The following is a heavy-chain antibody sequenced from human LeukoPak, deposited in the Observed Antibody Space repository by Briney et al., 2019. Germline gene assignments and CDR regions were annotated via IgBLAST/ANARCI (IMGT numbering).Heavy chain of an antibody. CDR2: IYYSGST. V-gene: IGHV4-31*03. J-gene: IGHJ4*02. Sequence: PSETLSLTCTVSGGSISSGGYYWSWIRQHPGTGLEWIGYIYYSGSTYYNPSLKSRVTISVDTSKNQFSLKLSSVTAADPAVYYCGRGNLTVPLFDYGGQGTVVTVS. CDR1: GGSISSGGYY. CDR3: GRGNLTVPLFDY. D-gene: IGHD4-17*01.